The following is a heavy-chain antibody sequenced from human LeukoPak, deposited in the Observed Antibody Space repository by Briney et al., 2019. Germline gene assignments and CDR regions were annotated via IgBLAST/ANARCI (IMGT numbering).Heavy chain of an antibody. CDR2: IYTSGST. J-gene: IGHJ4*02. D-gene: IGHD1-26*01. Sequence: KTSETLSLTCTVSGGSISSYYWSWIRQPAGKGLEWIGRIYTSGSTNYNPSLKSRVTMSVGTSKNQFSLKLSSVTAADTAVYYCAKDRSIGTYYTFDHWGQGTLVTVSS. V-gene: IGHV4-4*07. CDR1: GGSISSYY. CDR3: AKDRSIGTYYTFDH.